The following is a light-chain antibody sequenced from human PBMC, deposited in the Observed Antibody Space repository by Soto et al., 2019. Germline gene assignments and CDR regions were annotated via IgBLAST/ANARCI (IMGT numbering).Light chain of an antibody. V-gene: IGKV3-20*01. CDR2: GTS. J-gene: IGKJ1*01. CDR1: QSVGSSY. CDR3: QQYTTSSWT. Sequence: VLTQSPGTLSLSPGERGTLSFRASQSVGSSYLAWYQQKPGQAPRVLIYGTSSRATGIPDRFSGSGSGTDFTLTISRLEPEDFAVYYCQQYTTSSWTFGQGTKVDIK.